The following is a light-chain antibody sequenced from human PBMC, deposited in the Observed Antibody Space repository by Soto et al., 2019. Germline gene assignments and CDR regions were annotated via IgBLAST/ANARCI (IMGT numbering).Light chain of an antibody. V-gene: IGLV1-44*01. J-gene: IGLJ1*01. CDR1: SSNIGSNT. CDR3: AAWDDSLNGFYV. CDR2: SNN. Sequence: QSVLTQPPSASGTPGQRVAISCSGSSSNIGSNTVNWYQQFPEAAPKLLIYSNNQRPSGVPDRFSGSKSGTSASLAISGLQSEDEADYYCAAWDDSLNGFYVFGTGTKHRP.